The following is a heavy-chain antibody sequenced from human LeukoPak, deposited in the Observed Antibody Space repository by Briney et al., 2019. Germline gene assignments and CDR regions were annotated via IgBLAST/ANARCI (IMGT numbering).Heavy chain of an antibody. CDR3: ARHRGSYRFDS. Sequence: PSETLSLTCTVSGGSISSYYWSWIRQPPGKGLEWIGYIYTTGSTNYKPSLKSRVTISVDTSKNQFSLNLSSVTAADTAVYYCARHRGSYRFDSWGQGTLVTVSS. D-gene: IGHD1-26*01. CDR1: GGSISSYY. J-gene: IGHJ4*02. V-gene: IGHV4-4*09. CDR2: IYTTGST.